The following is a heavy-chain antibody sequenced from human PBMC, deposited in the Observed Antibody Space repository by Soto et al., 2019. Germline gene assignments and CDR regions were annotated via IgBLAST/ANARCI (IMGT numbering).Heavy chain of an antibody. V-gene: IGHV2-70*11. CDR2: IDWDDDK. D-gene: IGHD6-19*01. CDR3: ARTPLYSSGWTEGGSY. Sequence: SGPTLVNPTQTLTLTCTFSGFSLSTSGMCVSWIRQPPGKALEWLARIDWDDDKYYSTSLKTRLTISKDTSKNQVVLTMTNMDPVDTATYYCARTPLYSSGWTEGGSYWGQGTLVTVSS. J-gene: IGHJ4*02. CDR1: GFSLSTSGMC.